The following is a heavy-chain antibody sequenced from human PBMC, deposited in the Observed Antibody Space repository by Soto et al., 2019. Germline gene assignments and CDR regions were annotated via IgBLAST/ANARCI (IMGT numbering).Heavy chain of an antibody. D-gene: IGHD2-2*03. Sequence: LSLTCTVSGGSISSSSYYWGWIRQPPGKGLEWIGNIYYSGSTYYNPSLKGRLTISIDTSKNQISLKLSSVTAADTAVYYCARLPLDVVVVPAAVAWWFDPWGQGTLVTVSS. J-gene: IGHJ5*02. CDR2: IYYSGST. CDR1: GGSISSSSYY. V-gene: IGHV4-39*01. CDR3: ARLPLDVVVVPAAVAWWFDP.